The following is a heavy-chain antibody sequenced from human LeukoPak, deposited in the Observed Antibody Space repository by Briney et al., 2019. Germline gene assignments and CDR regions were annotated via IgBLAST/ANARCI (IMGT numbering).Heavy chain of an antibody. CDR2: ISGSSAST. CDR1: GFTFSSYS. J-gene: IGHJ4*02. V-gene: IGHV3-23*01. Sequence: PGGSLRLSCAASGFTFSSYSMTWVRQAPGKGLEWVSTISGSSASTYYADSVKGRFTISRDNSKNTLYMQMNSLRAEDTAVYYCAKSDGSEGWYGIDYWGQGSLVTVSS. CDR3: AKSDGSEGWYGIDY. D-gene: IGHD6-19*01.